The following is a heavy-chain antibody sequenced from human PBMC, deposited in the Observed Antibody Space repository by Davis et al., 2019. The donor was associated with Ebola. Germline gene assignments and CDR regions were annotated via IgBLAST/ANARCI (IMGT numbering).Heavy chain of an antibody. CDR2: ISGNGNT. Sequence: GESLKISCAASGLTFSNSAMSWVRQAPGKGLEWVSSISGNGNTDYAESVKGRFTISRDNAKNSLYLQMNSLRAEDTAVYYCARELRVRVGIDYWGQGTLVTVSS. V-gene: IGHV3-23*01. CDR1: GLTFSNSA. CDR3: ARELRVRVGIDY. J-gene: IGHJ4*02. D-gene: IGHD3-16*01.